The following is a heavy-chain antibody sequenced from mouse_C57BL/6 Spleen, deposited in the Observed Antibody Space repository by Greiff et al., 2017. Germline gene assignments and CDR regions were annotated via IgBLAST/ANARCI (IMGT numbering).Heavy chain of an antibody. CDR1: GYTFTSYW. D-gene: IGHD1-1*01. CDR3: ARWYYGSSFYYAMDY. Sequence: QVQLQQPGTELVKPGASVKLSCKASGYTFTSYWMHWVKQRPGQGLEWIGNINPSNGGTNYNEKFKSKATLTVDKSSSTAYRQLSSLTSEDSAVYYCARWYYGSSFYYAMDYWGQGTSVTVSS. CDR2: INPSNGGT. V-gene: IGHV1-53*01. J-gene: IGHJ4*01.